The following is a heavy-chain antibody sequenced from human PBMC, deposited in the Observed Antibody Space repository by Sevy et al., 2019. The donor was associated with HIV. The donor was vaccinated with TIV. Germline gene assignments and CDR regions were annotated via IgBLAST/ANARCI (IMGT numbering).Heavy chain of an antibody. CDR2: IYYSGPT. CDR3: ARGTYCTGGTCPGSWFDP. J-gene: IGHJ5*02. Sequence: SETLSLTCTVSGGSINNYYWSWIRQPPGKGLEWIGYIYYSGPTNYNPSLKSRVTISVDTSKNQFSLKLSSVTAADTAMYYCARGTYCTGGTCPGSWFDPWGQGTLVTVSS. V-gene: IGHV4-59*01. CDR1: GGSINNYY. D-gene: IGHD2-15*01.